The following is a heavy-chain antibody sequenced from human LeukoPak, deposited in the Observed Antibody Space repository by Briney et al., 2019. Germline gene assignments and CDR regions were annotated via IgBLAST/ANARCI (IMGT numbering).Heavy chain of an antibody. CDR3: ARRYSSSWNEFDY. J-gene: IGHJ4*02. Sequence: SSETLSLTCAVYGGSFSGYYWSWIRQPPGKGLEWIGEINHSGSTNYNPSLKSRVTISVDTSKNQFSLKLSSVTAADTAVYYCARRYSSSWNEFDYWGQGTLVTVSS. D-gene: IGHD6-13*01. V-gene: IGHV4-34*01. CDR2: INHSGST. CDR1: GGSFSGYY.